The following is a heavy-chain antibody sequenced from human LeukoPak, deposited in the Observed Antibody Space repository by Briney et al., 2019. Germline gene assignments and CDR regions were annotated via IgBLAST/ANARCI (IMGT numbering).Heavy chain of an antibody. J-gene: IGHJ4*02. CDR1: GGSFSGYY. V-gene: IGHV4-34*01. CDR2: INHSGST. Sequence: SETLSLTCAVYGGSFSGYYWSWIRQPPGKGLEWIGEINHSGSTNYNPSLKSRVTISVDTSKSQFSLKLSSVTAADTAVYYCARVSRAVAGRAFDYWGQGTLVTVSS. D-gene: IGHD6-19*01. CDR3: ARVSRAVAGRAFDY.